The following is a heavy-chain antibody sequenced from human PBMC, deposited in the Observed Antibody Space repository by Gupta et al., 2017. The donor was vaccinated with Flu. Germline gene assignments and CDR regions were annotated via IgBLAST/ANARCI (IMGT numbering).Heavy chain of an antibody. CDR3: AKSYEN. CDR2: ISYDGSNK. D-gene: IGHD2-21*01. V-gene: IGHV3-30*18. J-gene: IGHJ4*02. Sequence: QVQLVASGGGVVQPGRSLRLACEASGFTFSSYGMHWVRQAPGKGLEWVAVISYDGSNKYYADSVKGRFTISRDNSKNTLYLQMNSLRAEETAVYYCAKSYENWGTGTLVTGYS. CDR1: GFTFSSYG.